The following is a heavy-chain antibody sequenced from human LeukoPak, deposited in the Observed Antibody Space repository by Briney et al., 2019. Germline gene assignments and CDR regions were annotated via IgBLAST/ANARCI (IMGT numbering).Heavy chain of an antibody. D-gene: IGHD2-2*01. V-gene: IGHV4-59*01. CDR3: ARVGCSSTSCYAGDYYYYGMDV. CDR2: IYYSGST. Sequence: SETLSLTCTVSGGSISSYYWSWIRQPPGKGLEWIGYIYYSGSTNYNPPLKSRVTISVDTSKNQFSLKLSSVTAADTAVYYCARVGCSSTSCYAGDYYYYGMDVWGQGTTVTVSS. J-gene: IGHJ6*02. CDR1: GGSISSYY.